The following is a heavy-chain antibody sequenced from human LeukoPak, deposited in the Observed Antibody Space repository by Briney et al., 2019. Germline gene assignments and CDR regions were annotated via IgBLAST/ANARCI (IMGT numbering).Heavy chain of an antibody. CDR1: GGSFSGYY. Sequence: PETLSLTCAVYGGSFSGYYWSWIRQPPGKGLEWIGEINHSGSTNYNPSLKSRVTISVDTSKNQFSLKLSSVTAADTAVYYCARGPRGYCSSTSCYYYGMDVWGKGTTVTVSS. CDR3: ARGPRGYCSSTSCYYYGMDV. V-gene: IGHV4-34*01. CDR2: INHSGST. J-gene: IGHJ6*04. D-gene: IGHD2-2*01.